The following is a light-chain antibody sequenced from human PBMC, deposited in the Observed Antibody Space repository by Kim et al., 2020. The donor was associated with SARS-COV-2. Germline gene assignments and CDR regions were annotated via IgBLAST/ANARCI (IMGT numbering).Light chain of an antibody. Sequence: AVGDRVAITCRASQDVSSWLAWYQQKPGKAPSLLIYKASSLESGVPSRFSGRGSGTEFTLTISSLQPDDFATYYCQQYDSKSPRTFGHGTKVDIK. V-gene: IGKV1-5*03. J-gene: IGKJ1*01. CDR2: KAS. CDR1: QDVSSW. CDR3: QQYDSKSPRT.